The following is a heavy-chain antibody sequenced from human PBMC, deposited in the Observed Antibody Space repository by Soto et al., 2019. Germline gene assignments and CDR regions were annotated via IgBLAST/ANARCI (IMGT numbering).Heavy chain of an antibody. V-gene: IGHV3-11*01. Sequence: QVQLVESGGGLVKTRGSLRLSCVASGFSFSDYYMSWVRQAPGKGLEWISYISGSSSNIYYADSVKGRLTVSRDNAENSVFLQVNNLRADDTARYYCAKMTCSGWYDPVFHWGQGTLGTVSS. CDR3: AKMTCSGWYDPVFH. CDR2: ISGSSSNI. J-gene: IGHJ4*02. CDR1: GFSFSDYY. D-gene: IGHD6-19*01.